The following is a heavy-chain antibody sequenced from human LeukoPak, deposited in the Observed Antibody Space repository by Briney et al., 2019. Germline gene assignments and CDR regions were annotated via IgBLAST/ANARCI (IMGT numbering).Heavy chain of an antibody. Sequence: PSETLSLTCNVSGGSISSTNYYWSWIRQPAGKGLEWIGRIYTSGSTNYNPSLKSRVTISVDTSKNQFSLKLSSVTAADTAVYYCARCITIFGVVTWYFDLWGRGTLVTVSS. J-gene: IGHJ2*01. V-gene: IGHV4-61*02. CDR1: GGSISSTNYY. CDR2: IYTSGST. D-gene: IGHD3-3*01. CDR3: ARCITIFGVVTWYFDL.